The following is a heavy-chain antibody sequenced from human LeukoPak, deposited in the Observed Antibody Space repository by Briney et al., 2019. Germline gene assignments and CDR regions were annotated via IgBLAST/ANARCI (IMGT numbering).Heavy chain of an antibody. V-gene: IGHV6-1*01. CDR1: GASFSSNSAA. CDR3: ARGSGYDLDY. J-gene: IGHJ4*02. CDR2: TYYRSKLYN. D-gene: IGHD5-12*01. Sequence: SQTLSLTCAISGASFSSNSAAWTWIRQSPSRGLEWLGRTYYRSKLYNDYAVSVKSLITINPDTSKNQFSLQLNSVTPEDTAVYYCARGSGYDLDYWGQGTLVTVSS.